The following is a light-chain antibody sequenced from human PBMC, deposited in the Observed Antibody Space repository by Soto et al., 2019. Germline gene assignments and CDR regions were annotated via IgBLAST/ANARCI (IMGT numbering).Light chain of an antibody. V-gene: IGLV1-44*01. CDR3: AAWDDRLNGFLV. CDR2: SNN. Sequence: QSVLTQPPSASGTPGQRVTISCSGSSSNIGSNTVNWYQQLPGTAPKLLIYSNNQRPSGVPDRFSGSKSGTSASLAISGLQSEDEANYYCAAWDDRLNGFLVFGGGTKVTVL. CDR1: SSNIGSNT. J-gene: IGLJ3*02.